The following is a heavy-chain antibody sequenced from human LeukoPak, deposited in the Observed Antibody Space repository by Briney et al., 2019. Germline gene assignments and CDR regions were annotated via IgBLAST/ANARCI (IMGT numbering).Heavy chain of an antibody. V-gene: IGHV1-24*01. CDR1: GGTFSSYA. Sequence: ASVKVSCKASGGTFSSYAISWVRQAPGKGLEWMGGFDPEDGETIYAQKFQGRVTMTEDTSTDTAYMELSSLRSEDTAVYCCGGSSGWTYYFDYWGQGTLVTVSS. CDR3: GGSSGWTYYFDY. D-gene: IGHD6-19*01. CDR2: FDPEDGET. J-gene: IGHJ4*02.